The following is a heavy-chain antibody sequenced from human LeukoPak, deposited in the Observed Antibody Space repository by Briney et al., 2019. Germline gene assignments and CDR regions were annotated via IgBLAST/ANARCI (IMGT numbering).Heavy chain of an antibody. V-gene: IGHV3-15*01. Sequence: GGSLRLSCAASGFTFSNAWMSWVRQAPGKGLEWVGRIKSKTDGGTTDYAAPVRGRFTISRDDSKNTLYLQMNSLKTEDTAVYTTDVATVNDYWGQGTLVTVSS. CDR2: IKSKTDGGTT. J-gene: IGHJ4*02. CDR1: GFTFSNAW. D-gene: IGHD5-12*01. CDR3: DVATVNDY.